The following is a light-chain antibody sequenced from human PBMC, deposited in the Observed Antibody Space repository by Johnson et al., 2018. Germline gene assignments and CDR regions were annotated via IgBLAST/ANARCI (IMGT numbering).Light chain of an antibody. CDR1: SSNIGNNY. CDR2: ENN. Sequence: QSVLTHTPSVSAAPGQKVTISCSGSSSNIGNNYVSWYQQLPGKAPKLLIYENNKRPSGIPDRFSGSKSGTSATLGITGLQTGDEADYYCGTWDSSLSAGNVFGTGTKVTVL. J-gene: IGLJ1*01. CDR3: GTWDSSLSAGNV. V-gene: IGLV1-51*02.